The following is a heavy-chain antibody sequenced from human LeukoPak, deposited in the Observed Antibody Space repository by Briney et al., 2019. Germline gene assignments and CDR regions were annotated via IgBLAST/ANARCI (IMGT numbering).Heavy chain of an antibody. CDR1: GFTFSSYA. CDR2: ISYDGSNK. V-gene: IGHV3-30-3*01. CDR3: ARDLYYYDSSGYSNFDY. J-gene: IGHJ4*02. Sequence: PGGSLRLSCAASGFTFSSYAVHWVRQASGKGLEWVAVISYDGSNKYYADSVKGRFTISRDNSKNTLYLQMNSLRAEDTAVYYCARDLYYYDSSGYSNFDYWGQGTLVTVSS. D-gene: IGHD3-22*01.